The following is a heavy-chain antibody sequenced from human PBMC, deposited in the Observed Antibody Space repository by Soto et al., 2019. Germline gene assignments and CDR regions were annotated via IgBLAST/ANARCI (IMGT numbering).Heavy chain of an antibody. Sequence: QLQLQESGPGLVKPSETLSLTCTVSGGCISSSSYYWGWIRQPPGKGLEWIGSIYYSGSTYYNPSLKSRVTLSVDTSKNQFSLKLCSVTAVDTAVYYCARLAKAAGTLIDYWGQGTLVTLSS. V-gene: IGHV4-39*01. CDR2: IYYSGST. CDR1: GGCISSSSYY. CDR3: ARLAKAAGTLIDY. J-gene: IGHJ4*02. D-gene: IGHD6-13*01.